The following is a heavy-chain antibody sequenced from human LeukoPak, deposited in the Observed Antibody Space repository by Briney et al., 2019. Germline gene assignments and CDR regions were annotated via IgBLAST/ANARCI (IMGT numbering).Heavy chain of an antibody. D-gene: IGHD3-22*01. J-gene: IGHJ4*02. CDR1: GYTFTGYY. Sequence: ASVKVSCKASGYTFTGYYMHWVRQAPGQGLEWMGWINPNSGGTNYAQKFQGRVTMTRDTSISTAYMGLSRLRSDDTAVYYCARVTYYYDSSGYYSYWGQGTLVTVSS. CDR3: ARVTYYYDSSGYYSY. V-gene: IGHV1-2*02. CDR2: INPNSGGT.